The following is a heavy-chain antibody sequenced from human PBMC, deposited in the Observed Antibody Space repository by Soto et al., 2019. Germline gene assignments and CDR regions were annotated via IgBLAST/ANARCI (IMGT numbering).Heavy chain of an antibody. CDR3: ARDQRGVRTFDI. Sequence: QVQLQESGPGLVKPSQTLSLTCSVSGGSISSGSYYWSWIRQHPGKGLEWIGYIHYSGSTHYNPSLKSRVTISTDTSKNQFSLKLTSVTAADTAVYYCARDQRGVRTFDIWGQGTRVTVSS. D-gene: IGHD6-6*01. CDR2: IHYSGST. CDR1: GGSISSGSYY. V-gene: IGHV4-31*03. J-gene: IGHJ3*02.